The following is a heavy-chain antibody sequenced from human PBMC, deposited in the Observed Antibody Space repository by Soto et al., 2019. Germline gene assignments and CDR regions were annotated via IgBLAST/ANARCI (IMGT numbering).Heavy chain of an antibody. V-gene: IGHV3-9*01. CDR1: GFTFDDYA. D-gene: IGHD6-13*01. J-gene: IGHJ6*03. Sequence: GGSLRLSCAASGFTFDDYAMHWVRQAPGKGLEWVSGISWNSGSIGYADSVKGRFTISRDNAKNSLYLQMNSLRAEDTALYYCAKDSGIAAAGLYYYYYYMDVWGKGTTVTVSS. CDR3: AKDSGIAAAGLYYYYYYMDV. CDR2: ISWNSGSI.